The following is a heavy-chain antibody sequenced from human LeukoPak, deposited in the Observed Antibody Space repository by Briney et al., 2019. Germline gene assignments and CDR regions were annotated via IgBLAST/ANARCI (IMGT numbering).Heavy chain of an antibody. CDR2: INHSGST. V-gene: IGHV4-34*01. Sequence: SETLSLTCAVYGGSFSGYYWSWIRQPPGKGLEWIGEINHSGSTNYNPSLKSRVTISVDTSKNQFSLKLSSVTAADTAVYYCARDRIAAAGYFDYWGQGTLVTVSS. CDR1: GGSFSGYY. J-gene: IGHJ4*02. D-gene: IGHD6-13*01. CDR3: ARDRIAAAGYFDY.